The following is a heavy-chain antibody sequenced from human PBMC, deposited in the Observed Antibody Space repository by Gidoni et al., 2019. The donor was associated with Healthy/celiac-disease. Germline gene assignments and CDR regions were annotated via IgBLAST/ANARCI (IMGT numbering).Heavy chain of an antibody. CDR2: INWDGTIT. CDR3: AKDISSGWYAQGAPDY. V-gene: IGHV3-43*01. CDR1: GFTFNTYT. J-gene: IGHJ4*02. Sequence: EGQLVESGGVVVQPGGSLRLSCAASGFTFNTYTFHWVRQVPGRGLEWVSLINWDGTITYYADSVKGLFTISRDNSRNSLFLEMNSLRIEDSALYSCAKDISSGWYAQGAPDYWGQGTLVTVSS. D-gene: IGHD6-19*01.